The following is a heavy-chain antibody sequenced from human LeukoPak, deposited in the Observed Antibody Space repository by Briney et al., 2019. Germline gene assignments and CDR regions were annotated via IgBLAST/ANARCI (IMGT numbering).Heavy chain of an antibody. J-gene: IGHJ4*02. CDR1: GYTFTGYY. D-gene: IGHD3-22*01. CDR3: ASRYYYDSSGYYPDVDY. CDR2: INPNSGGT. V-gene: IGHV1-2*04. Sequence: ASVKVSCKASGYTFTGYYMHWVRQAPGQGLEWMGWINPNSGGTNYAQKFQGWVTMTRDTSISTAYMELSSLRSEDTAVYYCASRYYYDSSGYYPDVDYWGQGTLVTVSS.